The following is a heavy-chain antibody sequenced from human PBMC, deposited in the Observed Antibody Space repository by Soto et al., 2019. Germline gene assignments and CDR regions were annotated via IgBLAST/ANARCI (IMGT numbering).Heavy chain of an antibody. CDR3: ARDRGYSSSRSDY. Sequence: XESLVLSFAASGFTFSDYYMSWIRQAPGKGLEWVSYISSSSSYTNYADSVKGRFTISRDNAKNSLYLQMNSLRAEDTAVYYCARDRGYSSSRSDYWGQGTLVTVSS. CDR1: GFTFSDYY. D-gene: IGHD6-13*01. V-gene: IGHV3-11*06. CDR2: ISSSSSYT. J-gene: IGHJ4*02.